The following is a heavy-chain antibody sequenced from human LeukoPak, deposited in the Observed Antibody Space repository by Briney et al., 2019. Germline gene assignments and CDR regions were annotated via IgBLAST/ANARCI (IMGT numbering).Heavy chain of an antibody. Sequence: PGGSLRLSCAASGFTFSSYWMTWVRQAPGKGLEWVAVISYDGSNKYYADSVKGRFTISRDNSKNTLYLQMNSLRAEDTAVYYCARAAPWGDFFDYWGQGTLVTVSS. CDR1: GFTFSSYW. J-gene: IGHJ4*02. CDR2: ISYDGSNK. D-gene: IGHD3-16*01. CDR3: ARAAPWGDFFDY. V-gene: IGHV3-30-3*01.